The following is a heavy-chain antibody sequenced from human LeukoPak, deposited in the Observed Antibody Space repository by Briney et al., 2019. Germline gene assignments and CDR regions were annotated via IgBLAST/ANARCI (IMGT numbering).Heavy chain of an antibody. V-gene: IGHV3-30*02. CDR3: ARGVFGGAFDI. D-gene: IGHD3-3*01. J-gene: IGHJ3*02. CDR2: IKSDGSEK. Sequence: PGGSLRLSCAASGFIFSNYGMHWVRQTPGKGLEWVTFIKSDGSEKDYADSVKGRFTISRDNSKSTLYLQMNSLRAEDTAVYYCARGVFGGAFDIWGQGTMVTVSS. CDR1: GFIFSNYG.